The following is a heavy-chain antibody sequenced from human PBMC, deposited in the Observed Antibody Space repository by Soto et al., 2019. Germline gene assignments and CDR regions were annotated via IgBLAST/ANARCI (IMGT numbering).Heavy chain of an antibody. J-gene: IGHJ4*02. V-gene: IGHV3-23*01. CDR3: AKEHHYSSSWSEFDY. CDR1: GFTFSSYA. Sequence: EEQLLESGGGLVQPGGSLRLSCAASGFTFSSYAMSWVRQAPGKGLEWVSAISGSGISTYYADSVKGRFTISRDNSKNTLYLQMNSLRAEDTAVYYCAKEHHYSSSWSEFDYWGQGTLVTVSS. D-gene: IGHD6-13*01. CDR2: ISGSGIST.